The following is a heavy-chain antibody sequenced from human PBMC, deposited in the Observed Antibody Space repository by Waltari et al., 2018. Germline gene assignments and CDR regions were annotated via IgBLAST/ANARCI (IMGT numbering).Heavy chain of an antibody. Sequence: QVQLVESGGGVVQPGRSLRLSCAASGFTFSSYGMHWVRQAPGKGLGWVAVIWYDGSNKYYADSVKGRFTISRDNSKNTLYLQMNSLRAEDTAVYYCATSSGSYPHDAFDIWGQGTMVTVSS. V-gene: IGHV3-33*01. CDR1: GFTFSSYG. CDR3: ATSSGSYPHDAFDI. D-gene: IGHD3-10*01. CDR2: IWYDGSNK. J-gene: IGHJ3*02.